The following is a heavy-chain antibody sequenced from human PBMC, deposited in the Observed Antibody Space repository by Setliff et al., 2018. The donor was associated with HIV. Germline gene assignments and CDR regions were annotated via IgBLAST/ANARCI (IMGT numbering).Heavy chain of an antibody. CDR3: ASHIAVGPPGYFDY. CDR2: IFHTGNT. D-gene: IGHD6-19*01. J-gene: IGHJ4*02. CDR1: GGSISSFSYY. Sequence: SETLSLTCTVPGGSISSFSYYWGWIRQPPGKGPEWIGSIFHTGNTYYNPSLKSRVTISVETSKNQVSLKLTSVTAADTAVYYCASHIAVGPPGYFDYWGQGTPVTVSS. V-gene: IGHV4-39*07.